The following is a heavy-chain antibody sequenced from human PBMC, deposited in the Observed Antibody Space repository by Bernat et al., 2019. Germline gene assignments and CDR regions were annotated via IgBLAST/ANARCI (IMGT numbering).Heavy chain of an antibody. CDR1: GFTFSSYS. D-gene: IGHD6-13*01. Sequence: EVQLVESGGGLVQPGGSLRLSCAASGFTFSSYSMNWVRQAPGKGLEWVSYISSSSTIYYADSVKGRFTISRDKAKNSLYLQMNSLRAEDTAVYYCARVSSSWYLDYWGQGTLVTVSS. CDR2: ISSSSTI. CDR3: ARVSSSWYLDY. V-gene: IGHV3-48*01. J-gene: IGHJ4*02.